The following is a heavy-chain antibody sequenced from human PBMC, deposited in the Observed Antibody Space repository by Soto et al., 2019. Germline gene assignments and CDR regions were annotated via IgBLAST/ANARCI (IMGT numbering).Heavy chain of an antibody. CDR2: ISSSSSTI. J-gene: IGHJ4*02. V-gene: IGHV3-48*02. D-gene: IGHD3-3*01. CDR3: AVASSGYSYIGKR. CDR1: GFTFSSYN. Sequence: QLVESGGGLVQPGGSLRLSCAASGFTFSSYNMNWVRQAPGKGLEWVSYISSSSSTIFYADSVRGRFTISRDNAKNSLYLEVNSLRDEDTAVYYCAVASSGYSYIGKRWGQGTLVTVSS.